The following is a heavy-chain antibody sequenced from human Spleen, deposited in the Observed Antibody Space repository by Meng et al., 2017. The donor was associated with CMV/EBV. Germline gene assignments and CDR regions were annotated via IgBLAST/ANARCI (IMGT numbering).Heavy chain of an antibody. V-gene: IGHV3-15*07. J-gene: IGHJ4*02. Sequence: CAASGFTYTNSWITWVRQAPGKGLEWVGRIQTITEGGTTDYIAPVKGRFTISRDDSESTVYLQMNSLKTEDTAMYYCTSGNGKSDCDYWGQGTLVTVSS. CDR2: IQTITEGGTT. CDR3: TSGNGKSDCDY. CDR1: GFTYTNSW.